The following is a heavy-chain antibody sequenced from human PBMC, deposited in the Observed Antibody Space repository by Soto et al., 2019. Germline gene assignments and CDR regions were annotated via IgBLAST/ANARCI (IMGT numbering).Heavy chain of an antibody. V-gene: IGHV3-23*01. Sequence: VGSLRLSCAASGFTFSSYAMSWVRQAPGKGLEWVSAISGGGGSTYYADSVKGRFTISRDNSKNTLYLQMNSLRAEDTAVYYCAKRPPGIAAAGTTGYWGQGTLVTVSS. CDR2: ISGGGGST. CDR1: GFTFSSYA. CDR3: AKRPPGIAAAGTTGY. D-gene: IGHD6-13*01. J-gene: IGHJ4*02.